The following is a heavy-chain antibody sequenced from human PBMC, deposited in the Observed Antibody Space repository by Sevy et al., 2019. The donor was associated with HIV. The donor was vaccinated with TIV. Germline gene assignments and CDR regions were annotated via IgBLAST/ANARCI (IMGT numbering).Heavy chain of an antibody. CDR1: GGSISSFY. D-gene: IGHD5-18*01. V-gene: IGHV4-59*01. CDR3: ARGIFSYGYWREFDY. J-gene: IGHJ4*02. Sequence: SETLSLTCTVSGGSISSFYWNWIRQSPGKGLEWIGYISYSGITNYNPSLKSRVTISVDTSKNQFSLKLSSVSAADTAVYYCARGIFSYGYWREFDYWGQGNLVTVSS. CDR2: ISYSGIT.